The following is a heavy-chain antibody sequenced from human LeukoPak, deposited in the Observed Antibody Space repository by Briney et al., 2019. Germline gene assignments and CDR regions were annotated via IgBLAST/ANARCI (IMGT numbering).Heavy chain of an antibody. D-gene: IGHD3-9*01. V-gene: IGHV4-59*01. CDR1: GGSISDYY. CDR2: IYYSGST. J-gene: IGHJ6*02. Sequence: TSETLSLTCTVSGGSISDYYWNWIRQPPGKGLEWIGYIYYSGSTNYNPSLKSRATISVDTSKNQFSLNLSSVTAADTAVYYCARENDKYYYYGMDVWGQGTTVTVSS. CDR3: ARENDKYYYYGMDV.